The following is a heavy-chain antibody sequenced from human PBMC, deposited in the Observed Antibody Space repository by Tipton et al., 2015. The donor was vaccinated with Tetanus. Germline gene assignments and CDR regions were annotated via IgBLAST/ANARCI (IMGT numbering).Heavy chain of an antibody. CDR1: GYTFTGYY. Sequence: QVQLVQSGAEVKKPGASVKVSCKASGYTFTGYYMHWVRQAPGQGLEWMGWINPNSGGTNYAQKFQGRVTMTRDTSISTAYMERSRLRSDVTAVYYCAVTPPDPDILTGYYTGYYYYGMDVWGQGTTVTVSS. J-gene: IGHJ6*02. CDR2: INPNSGGT. CDR3: AVTPPDPDILTGYYTGYYYYGMDV. D-gene: IGHD3-9*01. V-gene: IGHV1-2*02.